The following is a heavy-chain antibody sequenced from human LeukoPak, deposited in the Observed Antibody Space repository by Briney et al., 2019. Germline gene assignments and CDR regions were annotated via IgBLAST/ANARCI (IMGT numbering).Heavy chain of an antibody. D-gene: IGHD3-10*01. J-gene: IGHJ5*02. V-gene: IGHV4-59*01. CDR1: GGSISSYY. CDR2: IYYSGST. CDR3: ARAMYYYGSASSNWFDP. Sequence: SETLSLTCTVSGGSISSYYWSWIRQPPGKGLEWIGYIYYSGSTNYNPSLKSRVTISVDTSKNQFSLKLSSVTAADTAVYYCARAMYYYGSASSNWFDPWGQGTLVTVSS.